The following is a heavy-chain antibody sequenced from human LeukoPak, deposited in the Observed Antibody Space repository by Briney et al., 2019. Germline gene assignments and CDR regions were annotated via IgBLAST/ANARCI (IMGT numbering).Heavy chain of an antibody. CDR1: GGSFSGYY. CDR2: INHSGST. V-gene: IGHV4-34*01. CDR3: ARGAVAEGFDY. Sequence: SETLSLTCAVYGGSFSGYYWSWIRQPPGKGLEWLGEINHSGSTNFNPFLKSRVTISVSTSKNQFFLKMRSGTAADTGWIYIARGAVAEGFDYWGQGTRVTVSS. J-gene: IGHJ4*02. D-gene: IGHD6-19*01.